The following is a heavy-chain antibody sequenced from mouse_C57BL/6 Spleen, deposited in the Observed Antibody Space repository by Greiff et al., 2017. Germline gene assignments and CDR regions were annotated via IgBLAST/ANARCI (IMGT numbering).Heavy chain of an antibody. J-gene: IGHJ2*01. CDR1: GYTFTSYW. Sequence: QVQLQQPGAELVKPGASVKLSCKASGYTFTSYWMQWVKQRPGPGLEWIGEIDPSDSYTNYNQKFKGKATLTVDTSSSTAYMQLSSLTSEDSAVYYCARAVSSFDYWGQGTTLTVSS. CDR2: IDPSDSYT. V-gene: IGHV1-50*01. CDR3: ARAVSSFDY.